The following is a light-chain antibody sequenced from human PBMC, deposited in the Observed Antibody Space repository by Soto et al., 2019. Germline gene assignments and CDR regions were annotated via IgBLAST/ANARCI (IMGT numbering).Light chain of an antibody. CDR1: HSISTS. V-gene: IGKV1-5*03. J-gene: IGKJ1*01. Sequence: DIQLTQSPSALSASVVDRFTITFRARHSISTSLAWYEQKPGKAPKLLIYLASSLESGVPARFSGSGSATEFTLSISSLQPDDFATYYCQQYHSYSRTFGQGTKVDIK. CDR2: LAS. CDR3: QQYHSYSRT.